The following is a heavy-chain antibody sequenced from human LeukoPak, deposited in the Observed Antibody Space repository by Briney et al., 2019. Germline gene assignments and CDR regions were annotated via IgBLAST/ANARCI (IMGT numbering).Heavy chain of an antibody. J-gene: IGHJ4*02. D-gene: IGHD6-19*01. CDR3: AKADRIAVAYIDY. CDR2: ISGSGGST. V-gene: IGHV3-23*01. CDR1: GFTFSSYA. Sequence: GGSLRLSCAASGFTFSSYAMSWVRQASGKGLEGVSAISGSGGSTYYADSVKGRFTISRDNSKNTLYPQMNSLRAEDTAVYYCAKADRIAVAYIDYWGQGTLVTVSS.